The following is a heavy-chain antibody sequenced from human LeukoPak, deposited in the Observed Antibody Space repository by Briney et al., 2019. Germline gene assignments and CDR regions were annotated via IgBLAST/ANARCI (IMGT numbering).Heavy chain of an antibody. D-gene: IGHD5-18*01. CDR1: GGSFSGYY. CDR3: ARLDQQLWLIDY. Sequence: PSETLSLTCAVYGGSFSGYYWSWIRQPPGKGLEWIGEINHSGRTNYNPSLKSRVTISVDTSKNQFSLKLSSVTAADTAVYYCARLDQQLWLIDYWGQGTLVTVSS. V-gene: IGHV4-34*01. J-gene: IGHJ4*02. CDR2: INHSGRT.